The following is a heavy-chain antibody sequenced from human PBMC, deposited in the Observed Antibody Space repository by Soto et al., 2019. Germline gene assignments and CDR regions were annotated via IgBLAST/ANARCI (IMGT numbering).Heavy chain of an antibody. CDR1: GGSISSSSYY. Sequence: SETLSLTCTVSGGSISSSSYYWGWIRQPPGKGLEWIGSIYYSGSTYYNPSLKSRVTISVDTSKNQFSLKLSSVTAADTAVYYCARLVVVTGTRPYYYYGMDVWGQGTTVTVSS. CDR3: ARLVVVTGTRPYYYYGMDV. D-gene: IGHD2-21*02. J-gene: IGHJ6*02. CDR2: IYYSGST. V-gene: IGHV4-39*01.